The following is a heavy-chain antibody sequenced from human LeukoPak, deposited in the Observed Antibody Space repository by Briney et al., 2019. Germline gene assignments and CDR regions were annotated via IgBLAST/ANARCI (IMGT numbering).Heavy chain of an antibody. J-gene: IGHJ4*02. CDR1: GFTSSAYD. CDR2: SGTVGDT. CDR3: VRAAMPYIINGRRFDY. V-gene: IGHV3-13*04. D-gene: IGHD2-2*01. Sequence: PGESLRLSCAASGFTSSAYDMHWVCQITGGGLEWVSTSGTVGDTFYSDSVKGRFTISRENAKNSVHLQMNSLRVEDSAIYFCVRAAMPYIINGRRFDYWGQGTLVTVSS.